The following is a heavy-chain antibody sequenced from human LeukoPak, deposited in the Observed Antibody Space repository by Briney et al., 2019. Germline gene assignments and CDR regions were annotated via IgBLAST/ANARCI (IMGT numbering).Heavy chain of an antibody. CDR1: GFTFSGYW. CDR2: VNTDGSTT. V-gene: IGHV3-74*01. D-gene: IGHD3-10*01. J-gene: IGHJ5*01. CDR3: ASLLGFGESLPNCFDS. Sequence: GGSLRLSCAASGFTFSGYWMHWVRQAPGKGLVWVSRVNTDGSTTSYADSVKGRITISRDTAKNTLYLQMNSLGAEGTALYYCASLLGFGESLPNCFDSWGQGTLVTVSS.